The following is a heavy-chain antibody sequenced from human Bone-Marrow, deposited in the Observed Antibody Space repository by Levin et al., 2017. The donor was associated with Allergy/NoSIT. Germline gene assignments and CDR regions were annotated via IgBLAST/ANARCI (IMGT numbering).Heavy chain of an antibody. CDR1: RGSISNSY. CDR3: ARGEYSTSEIDF. Sequence: SQTLSLTCTVSRGSISNSYWNWIRQPPGKGLEWIGYISYTESTNYSPALTSRVTISVDTSENQFSLRLTSVTAADTGMYYCARGEYSTSEIDFWGQGILITVSS. CDR2: ISYTEST. V-gene: IGHV4-59*01. J-gene: IGHJ4*02. D-gene: IGHD6-6*01.